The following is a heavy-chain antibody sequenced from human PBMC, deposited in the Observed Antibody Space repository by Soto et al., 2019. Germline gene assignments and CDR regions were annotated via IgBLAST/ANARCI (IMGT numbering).Heavy chain of an antibody. Sequence: SGPTLVNPTETLTLTCSFTGFSLSTSGVGVDWIRQPPGKALEWLTHIYGHDDKRYSPSRKRRLTITKNTSKNQVVLTMINMDPVDIATYYCARRDITGYYPKSSAYCSQGTLVTVSS. D-gene: IGHD3-22*01. CDR1: GFSLSTSGVG. J-gene: IGHJ4*02. V-gene: IGHV2-5*01. CDR3: ARRDITGYYPKSSAY. CDR2: IYGHDDK.